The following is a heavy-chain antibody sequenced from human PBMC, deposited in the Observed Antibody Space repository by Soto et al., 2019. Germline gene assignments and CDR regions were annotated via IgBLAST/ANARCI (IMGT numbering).Heavy chain of an antibody. CDR1: GFTFNNFA. Sequence: QVQLVESGGGVVQPGRSLRLSCAASGFTFNNFAMHWVRQAPGKGLEWVAVVSYDGTNKYYTDSVKGRFTISRDNSKNSIYLQMNSLRTEHTAVYYCARSEYLALGNSGSSEYWGQGTLVTVSS. CDR3: ARSEYLALGNSGSSEY. CDR2: VSYDGTNK. V-gene: IGHV3-30*10. D-gene: IGHD3-10*01. J-gene: IGHJ4*02.